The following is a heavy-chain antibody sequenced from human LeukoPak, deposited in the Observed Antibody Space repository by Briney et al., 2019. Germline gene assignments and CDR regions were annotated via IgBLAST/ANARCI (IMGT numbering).Heavy chain of an antibody. V-gene: IGHV4-39*01. Sequence: PSETLSLTCTVSGGSISSSTAYWGWIRQPPGKGLEWIGSIYYSKNTYYNPSLKSRVTISADTSKNQFSLTLGSVSATDTAVYYCVSPRGFSYGYFDYWGQGTLVAVSS. J-gene: IGHJ4*02. CDR3: VSPRGFSYGYFDY. D-gene: IGHD5-18*01. CDR2: IYYSKNT. CDR1: GGSISSSTAY.